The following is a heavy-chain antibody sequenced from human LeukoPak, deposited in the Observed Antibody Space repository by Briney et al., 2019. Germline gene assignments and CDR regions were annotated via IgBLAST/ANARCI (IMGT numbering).Heavy chain of an antibody. CDR3: ARDLSYSGSYYYGMDV. CDR1: GFTVSSNY. Sequence: PGGSLRLSCAASGFTVSSNYMSWVRQAPGKGLEWVSVIYSGGSTYYADSVKGRFTISRDNSKNTLYLQMNSLRAEDTAVYYCARDLSYSGSYYYGMDVWGQGTTVTVSS. D-gene: IGHD1-26*01. CDR2: IYSGGST. J-gene: IGHJ6*02. V-gene: IGHV3-53*01.